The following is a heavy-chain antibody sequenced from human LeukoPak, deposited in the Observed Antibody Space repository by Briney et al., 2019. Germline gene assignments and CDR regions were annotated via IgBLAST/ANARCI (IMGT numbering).Heavy chain of an antibody. CDR1: GGSFSGNS. D-gene: IGHD3-10*01. CDR3: ARDSRRYYYGSGSYYIDY. V-gene: IGHV4-34*01. Sequence: SETLSLTCAVYGGSFSGNSWSWIRQPPGKGLEWIGSIYHSGSTYYNPSLKSRVTISVDTSKNQFSLKLSSVTAADTAVYYCARDSRRYYYGSGSYYIDYWGQGTLVTVSS. J-gene: IGHJ4*02. CDR2: IYHSGST.